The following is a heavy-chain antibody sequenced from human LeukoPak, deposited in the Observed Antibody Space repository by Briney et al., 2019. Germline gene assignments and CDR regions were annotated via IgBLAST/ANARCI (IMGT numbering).Heavy chain of an antibody. CDR1: GYTFTSYG. J-gene: IGHJ4*02. CDR2: ISAYNGNT. Sequence: ASVKVSCKASGYTFTSYGISWVRQAPGQGLEWMGWISAYNGNTNYAQKLQGRVTMTTDTSTSTAYMELRSLRSDDTAVYYCAREDYDILTGQPRTRFDYWGQGTLVTVSS. V-gene: IGHV1-18*01. D-gene: IGHD3-9*01. CDR3: AREDYDILTGQPRTRFDY.